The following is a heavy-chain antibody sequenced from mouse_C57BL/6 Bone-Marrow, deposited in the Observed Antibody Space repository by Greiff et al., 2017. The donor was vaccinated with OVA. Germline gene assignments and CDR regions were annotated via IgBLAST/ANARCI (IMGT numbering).Heavy chain of an antibody. CDR2: IDPENGDT. Sequence: DVQLQESGAELVRPGASVKLSCTASGFNIKDDYMHWVKERPEQGLEWIGWIDPENGDTEYASKFQGKATITADTSSKTVYLHLSSLTSEDTAVYYWTTYRYWGQGTTLTVSS. V-gene: IGHV14-4*01. J-gene: IGHJ2*01. CDR3: TTYRY. CDR1: GFNIKDDY.